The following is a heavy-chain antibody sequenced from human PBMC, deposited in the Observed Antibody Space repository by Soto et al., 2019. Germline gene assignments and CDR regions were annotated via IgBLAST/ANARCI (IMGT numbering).Heavy chain of an antibody. CDR3: AKRSGSAPPRTAYYYYMDV. Sequence: GGSLRLSCAASRFTFSGYWMHWVRQAPGKGLVWVSRINSDGSSTNYADSVKGRFTISRDSAKNTLFLQMNSLRAEDTAVYYCAKRSGSAPPRTAYYYYMDVWGKGTTVTVSS. J-gene: IGHJ6*03. CDR2: INSDGSST. CDR1: RFTFSGYW. D-gene: IGHD2-15*01. V-gene: IGHV3-74*01.